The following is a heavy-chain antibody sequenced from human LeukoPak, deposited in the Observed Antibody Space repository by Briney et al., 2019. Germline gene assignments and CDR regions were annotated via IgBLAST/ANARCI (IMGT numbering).Heavy chain of an antibody. CDR1: GFTFSSYG. D-gene: IGHD1-26*01. CDR3: ARYSGSYRSYYYYMDV. J-gene: IGHJ6*03. CDR2: IWYDGSNK. V-gene: IGHV3-33*01. Sequence: GGSLRLFCAASGFTFSSYGMHWVRQAPGKGLEWVAVIWYDGSNKYYADSVKGRFTISRDNSKNTLYLQMNSLRAEDTAVYYCARYSGSYRSYYYYMDVWGKGTTVTVSS.